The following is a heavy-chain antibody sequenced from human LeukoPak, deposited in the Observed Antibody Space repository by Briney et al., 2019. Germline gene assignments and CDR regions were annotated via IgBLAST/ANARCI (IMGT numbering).Heavy chain of an antibody. CDR2: ISAYKGNT. CDR3: ARDSLNSGWDFDY. CDR1: GYTFTSYG. J-gene: IGHJ4*02. D-gene: IGHD6-19*01. Sequence: AAVKVSCKASGYTFTSYGIIWVRQAPGQGLEWMGWISAYKGNTNYVQNFQGRVTITPDTSTRTAYREVRGLRSDYTAVYYCARDSLNSGWDFDYWGQGALVTVSS. V-gene: IGHV1-18*01.